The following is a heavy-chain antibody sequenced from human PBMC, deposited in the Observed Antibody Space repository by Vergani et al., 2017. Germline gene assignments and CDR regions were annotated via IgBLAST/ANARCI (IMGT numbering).Heavy chain of an antibody. J-gene: IGHJ6*02. V-gene: IGHV4-59*13. CDR1: GGSFNTYY. CDR2: IYSTGST. Sequence: QVQLEESGPGLVKPSETLSLTCTVSGGSFNTYYWSWIRQSPGKGLEWIGDIYSTGSTNYNPSLNSRVTMSGDTSKNQFSLKLRSVTAADTAVYFCARVMYRDEASTGYRLEGMDIWGQGTTVTISS. CDR3: ARVMYRDEASTGYRLEGMDI. D-gene: IGHD2-8*02.